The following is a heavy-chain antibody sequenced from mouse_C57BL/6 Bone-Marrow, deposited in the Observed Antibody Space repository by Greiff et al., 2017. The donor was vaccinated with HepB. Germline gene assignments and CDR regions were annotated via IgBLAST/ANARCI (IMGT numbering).Heavy chain of an antibody. CDR2: INPGSGGT. CDR3: ARSSSWFAY. D-gene: IGHD3-1*01. CDR1: GYAFTNYL. V-gene: IGHV1-54*01. Sequence: VQLQQSGAELVRPGTSVKVSCKASGYAFTNYLLEWVKQRPGQGLEWIGVINPGSGGTNYNEKFKGKATLTADKSSSTAYMQLSSLTSEDSAVYYCARSSSWFAYWGQGTLVTVSA. J-gene: IGHJ3*01.